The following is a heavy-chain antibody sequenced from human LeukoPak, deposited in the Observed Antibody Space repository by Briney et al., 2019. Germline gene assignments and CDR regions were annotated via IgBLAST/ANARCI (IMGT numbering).Heavy chain of an antibody. CDR2: ISYDGSNK. V-gene: IGHV3-30*18. Sequence: SPRLSCAASGFTFSSYGMHWVRQAPGKGLEWVAVISYDGSNKYYADSVKGRFTISRDNSKNTLYLQMNSLRAEDTAVYYCAKNPPTVTTLFDPWGQGTLVTVSS. J-gene: IGHJ5*02. CDR1: GFTFSSYG. D-gene: IGHD4-17*01. CDR3: AKNPPTVTTLFDP.